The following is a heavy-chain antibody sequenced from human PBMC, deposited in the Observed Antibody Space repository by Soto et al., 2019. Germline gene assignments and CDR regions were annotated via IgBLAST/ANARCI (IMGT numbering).Heavy chain of an antibody. Sequence: KTSETLSLTCTVSGYSISSDSYWAWIRQPPGKGPEWIASIYHGGTTFYNPSLKSRITISVDTSNNQFSLKLTSVTAADTAVYYCARVHVMVVAGSTFDYWGHGTLVTVSS. J-gene: IGHJ4*01. V-gene: IGHV4-38-2*02. D-gene: IGHD6-19*01. CDR2: IYHGGTT. CDR3: ARVHVMVVAGSTFDY. CDR1: GYSISSDSY.